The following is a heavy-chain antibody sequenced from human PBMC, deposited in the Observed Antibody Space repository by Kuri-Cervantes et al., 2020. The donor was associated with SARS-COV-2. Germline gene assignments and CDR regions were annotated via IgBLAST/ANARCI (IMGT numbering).Heavy chain of an antibody. Sequence: SETLSLTCTVSGGSISSYYWSWIRQPPGKGLEWIGYIYYSGSTNYNPSLKSRVTISVDTSKNQFSLKLSSVTAADTAVYYCAREVSINYYGSGSYYNNWFDPWGQGTLVTVSS. CDR3: AREVSINYYGSGSYYNNWFDP. V-gene: IGHV4-59*01. CDR1: GGSISSYY. D-gene: IGHD3-10*01. J-gene: IGHJ5*02. CDR2: IYYSGST.